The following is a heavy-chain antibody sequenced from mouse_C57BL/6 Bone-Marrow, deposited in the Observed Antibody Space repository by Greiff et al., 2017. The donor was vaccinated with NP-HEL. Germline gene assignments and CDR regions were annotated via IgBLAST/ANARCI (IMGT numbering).Heavy chain of an antibody. V-gene: IGHV1-85*01. D-gene: IGHD2-4*01. CDR3: ARENIGYDYVWFAY. J-gene: IGHJ3*01. Sequence: QVQLQQSGPELVKPGASVKLSCKASGYTFTSYDINWVKQRPGQGLEWIGWIYPRDGSTKYNEKFKGKATLTVDTSSSTAYMELHSLTSEDSAVYCCARENIGYDYVWFAYWGQGTLVTVSA. CDR2: IYPRDGST. CDR1: GYTFTSYD.